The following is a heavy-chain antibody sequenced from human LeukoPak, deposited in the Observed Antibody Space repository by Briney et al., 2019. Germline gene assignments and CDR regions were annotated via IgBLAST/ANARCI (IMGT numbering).Heavy chain of an antibody. CDR2: IYPGDSDT. J-gene: IGHJ3*02. Sequence: GESLKISCRGSGYSFSSHWIAWVRQMPGKGLEWMGIIYPGDSDTRYSPSFQGQVTISVDKSVSTAYLQWSSLKASDTAMYYCARSIRGTLTGGFDIWGQGTMVTVSS. D-gene: IGHD2-8*02. V-gene: IGHV5-51*01. CDR3: ARSIRGTLTGGFDI. CDR1: GYSFSSHW.